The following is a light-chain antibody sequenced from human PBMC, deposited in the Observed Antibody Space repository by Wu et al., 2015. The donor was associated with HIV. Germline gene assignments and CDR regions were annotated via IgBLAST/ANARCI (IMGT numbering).Light chain of an antibody. CDR1: QSVTNSQ. CDR3: QQYVSSPPIT. Sequence: VLTQSPATLSLSPGERATLSCRASQSVTNSQLAWYQQKPGQAPRLLIYGVSNRATGIPDRFSGSGSGTDFTLTISRLEPEDFTVYYCQQYVSSPPITFGQGTRLEIK. CDR2: GVS. V-gene: IGKV3-20*01. J-gene: IGKJ5*01.